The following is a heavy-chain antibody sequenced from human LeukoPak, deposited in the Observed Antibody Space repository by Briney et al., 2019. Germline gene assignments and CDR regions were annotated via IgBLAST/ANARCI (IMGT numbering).Heavy chain of an antibody. CDR1: GYTFTSYG. Sequence: ASVKVSCKASGYTFTSYGISWVRQAPGQGLEWMGWISAYNGNTNYAQKLQGRVTMTTDTSTSTAYMELRSLRSDDTAVYYCARFRDYCSGGSCYSLDYWGQGTLVTVSS. D-gene: IGHD2-15*01. CDR3: ARFRDYCSGGSCYSLDY. J-gene: IGHJ4*02. V-gene: IGHV1-18*01. CDR2: ISAYNGNT.